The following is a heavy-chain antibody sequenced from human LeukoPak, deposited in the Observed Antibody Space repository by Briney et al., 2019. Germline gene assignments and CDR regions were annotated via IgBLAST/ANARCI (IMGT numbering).Heavy chain of an antibody. V-gene: IGHV5-51*01. CDR3: ARRYYYDSSGYYLAHDAFDI. D-gene: IGHD3-22*01. Sequence: GESLKISYQGSGYSFTSHWIGWVRQMPGKGLEWMGIIYPGDSETRYSPSFQGQVTISADKSISTAYLQWSSLKASDTAMYYCARRYYYDSSGYYLAHDAFDIWGQGTMVTVSS. CDR2: IYPGDSET. CDR1: GYSFTSHW. J-gene: IGHJ3*02.